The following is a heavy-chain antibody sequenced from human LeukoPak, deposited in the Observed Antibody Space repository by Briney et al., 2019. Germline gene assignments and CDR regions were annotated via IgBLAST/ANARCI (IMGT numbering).Heavy chain of an antibody. J-gene: IGHJ6*02. CDR1: GYRFTTYW. V-gene: IGHV5-51*01. D-gene: IGHD4/OR15-4a*01. CDR2: IYPDDSDT. Sequence: GESLKSSCKGSGYRFTTYWIGWVRQMPGKGLEWMGIIYPDDSDTRYSPSFQGQVTISADKSINTAYLQWNSLKASDTAMYYCARRGFYGTNLYYAMDVWGQGTTVTVSS. CDR3: ARRGFYGTNLYYAMDV.